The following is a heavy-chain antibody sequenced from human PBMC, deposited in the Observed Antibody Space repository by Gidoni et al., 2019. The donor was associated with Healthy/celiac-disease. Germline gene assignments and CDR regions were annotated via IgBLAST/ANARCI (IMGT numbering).Heavy chain of an antibody. J-gene: IGHJ3*02. CDR3: TRLSPGLPSSGAFDI. D-gene: IGHD2-15*01. V-gene: IGHV3-73*01. CDR2: IRSKANSYAT. Sequence: EVQRVESGGGLVQPGGSLNISCAAAGFTCGGSAMHWVRQASGKGLEWVGRIRSKANSYATASAASLNGRFTISRDDSKNTAYLQMNSLKTEDTAVYYCTRLSPGLPSSGAFDIWGQGTMVTVSS. CDR1: GFTCGGSA.